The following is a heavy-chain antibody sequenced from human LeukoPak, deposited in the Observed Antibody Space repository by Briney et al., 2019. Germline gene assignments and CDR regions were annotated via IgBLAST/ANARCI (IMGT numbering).Heavy chain of an antibody. V-gene: IGHV4-59*08. CDR3: ARGYSNYALDY. CDR2: IYHSGTT. J-gene: IGHJ4*02. Sequence: SETLSLTCTVSGGSISDYYWSWIRQSPGKGLEWIGYIYHSGTTNYNPSLKSRVTISVDTSKNQFSLKLSSVTAADTAVYYCARGYSNYALDYWGQGTLVTVSS. D-gene: IGHD4-11*01. CDR1: GGSISDYY.